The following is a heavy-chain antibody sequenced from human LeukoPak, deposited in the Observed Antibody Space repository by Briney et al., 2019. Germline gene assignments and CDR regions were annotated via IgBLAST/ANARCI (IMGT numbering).Heavy chain of an antibody. V-gene: IGHV4-39*02. CDR2: ISYSGST. D-gene: IGHD3-10*01. CDR3: ASSTYYYGSGSYYTRIYYYMDV. CDR1: GGSISSSSFY. Sequence: PQTLSLTCTVSGGSISSSSFYWGWIRPPPGKGLEWIGSISYSGSTYSNPSLKSRVTISVDTSQNHFSLKLSSVSAADTAVYYCASSTYYYGSGSYYTRIYYYMDVWGKGTTVTISS. J-gene: IGHJ6*03.